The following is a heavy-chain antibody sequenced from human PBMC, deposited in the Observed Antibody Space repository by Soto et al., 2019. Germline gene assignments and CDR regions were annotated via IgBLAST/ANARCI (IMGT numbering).Heavy chain of an antibody. CDR2: IISIFGTP. Sequence: QVQLVQSGAEVKKPGSSVKVSCKASGGTFNSYVFNWVRQAPGQGLEWMGGIISIFGTPNYGQKFQGRVTITADESTGTGFMELSSLTSEDTAIYYCARDLGSGYDPGDYWGQGTLVTVSS. J-gene: IGHJ4*02. D-gene: IGHD5-12*01. CDR3: ARDLGSGYDPGDY. V-gene: IGHV1-69*12. CDR1: GGTFNSYV.